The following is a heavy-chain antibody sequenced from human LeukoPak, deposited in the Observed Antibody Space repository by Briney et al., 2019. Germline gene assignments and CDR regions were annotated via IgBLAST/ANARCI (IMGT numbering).Heavy chain of an antibody. CDR1: GFTFSNYW. Sequence: PGGSLRLSCAASGFTFSNYWMNWVRQAPGKGLEWVANINQDGSEKYYVDSVKGRFTISRDNAKNSLYLQMNSLRAEDTAVYYCARDQRGYTSSWYAWGQGTLVTVSS. J-gene: IGHJ4*02. CDR3: ARDQRGYTSSWYA. V-gene: IGHV3-7*01. CDR2: INQDGSEK. D-gene: IGHD6-13*01.